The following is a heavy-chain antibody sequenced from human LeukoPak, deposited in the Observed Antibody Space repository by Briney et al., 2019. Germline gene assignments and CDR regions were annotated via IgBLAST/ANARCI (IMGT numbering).Heavy chain of an antibody. CDR2: MNSDGRAT. J-gene: IGHJ4*02. D-gene: IGHD3-22*01. CDR1: GFTLSSYW. V-gene: IGHV3-74*03. CDR3: ARESEMYYYDRSGYSH. Sequence: GGSLRLSCAVSGFTLSSYWMHWVRQAPGKGLAWVARMNSDGRATTYADSVKGRFTISRDNAKNTLYLQMNSLRAEDTAVYYCARESEMYYYDRSGYSHWGQGTLVTVSS.